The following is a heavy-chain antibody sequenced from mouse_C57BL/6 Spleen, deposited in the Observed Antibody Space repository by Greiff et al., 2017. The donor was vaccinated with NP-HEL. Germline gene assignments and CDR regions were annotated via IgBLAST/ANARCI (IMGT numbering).Heavy chain of an antibody. CDR3: ASAYYYGSRPYAMDY. CDR1: GFTFSDYG. Sequence: EVMLVESGGGLVKPGGSLKLSCAASGFTFSDYGMHWVRQAPEKGLEWVAYISSGSSTIYYADTVKGRFTISRDNAKNTLFLQMTSLRSEDTAMYYCASAYYYGSRPYAMDYWGQGTSVTVSS. V-gene: IGHV5-17*01. CDR2: ISSGSSTI. J-gene: IGHJ4*01. D-gene: IGHD1-1*01.